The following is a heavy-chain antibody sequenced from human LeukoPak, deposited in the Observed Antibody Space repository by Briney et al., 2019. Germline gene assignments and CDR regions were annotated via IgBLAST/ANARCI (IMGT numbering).Heavy chain of an antibody. CDR2: IYYSGST. CDR1: GGSISSGDYY. J-gene: IGHJ4*02. D-gene: IGHD3-10*01. Sequence: PSQTLSLTCTVSGGSISSGDYYWSWIRQPPGKGLEWIGYIYYSGSTYYNPSLKSRVTISVDTSKNQFSLKLSSVTAADTAVYYCARGGRGSGSLDYWGQGTLVTVSS. V-gene: IGHV4-30-4*01. CDR3: ARGGRGSGSLDY.